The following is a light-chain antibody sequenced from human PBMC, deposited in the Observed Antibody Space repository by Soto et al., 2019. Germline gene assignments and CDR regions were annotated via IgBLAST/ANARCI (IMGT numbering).Light chain of an antibody. CDR3: QQYNNWPWT. V-gene: IGKV3-15*01. CDR1: QSVSSN. CDR2: GAS. Sequence: EMVMTQSPATLALSPLERATLCCRASQSVSSNLAWYQQKPGQAPRLLIYGASTRATGIPVRFSGSGSGTEFTLTISSLQSEDFAVYYCQQYNNWPWTFGQGTKVDIK. J-gene: IGKJ1*01.